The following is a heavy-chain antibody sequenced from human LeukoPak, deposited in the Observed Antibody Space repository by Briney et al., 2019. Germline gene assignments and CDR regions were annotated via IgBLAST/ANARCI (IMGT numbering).Heavy chain of an antibody. CDR1: GYTFTSYG. CDR2: INTYNGNT. Sequence: ASGKVSCKASGYTFTSYGISWVRQPPGQGLEWMGLINTYNGNTNYAQKLQGRVTRTTDTSTSTAYMELRSLRSDDTAVYYCARGNYDFWSGYYQSVGREYFQHWGKGTLVTV. J-gene: IGHJ1*01. D-gene: IGHD3-3*01. CDR3: ARGNYDFWSGYYQSVGREYFQH. V-gene: IGHV1-18*01.